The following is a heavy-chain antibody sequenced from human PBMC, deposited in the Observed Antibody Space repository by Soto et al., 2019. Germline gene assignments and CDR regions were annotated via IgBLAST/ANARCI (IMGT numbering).Heavy chain of an antibody. J-gene: IGHJ4*02. CDR2: IYSGGST. CDR1: GFTVSSNY. CDR3: ARSPRLGTIFGVFGFDY. Sequence: GGSLRLSCAASGFTVSSNYMSWVRQAPGKGLEWVSVIYSGGSTYYADSVKGRFTISRDNSKNTLYLQMNSLRAEDTAVYYCARSPRLGTIFGVFGFDYWGQGTLVTVSS. D-gene: IGHD3-3*01. V-gene: IGHV3-53*01.